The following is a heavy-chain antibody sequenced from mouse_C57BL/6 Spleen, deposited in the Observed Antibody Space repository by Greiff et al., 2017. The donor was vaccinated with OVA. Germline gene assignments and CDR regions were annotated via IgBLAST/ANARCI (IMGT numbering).Heavy chain of an antibody. CDR3: ARYYTGYAMDY. D-gene: IGHD2-12*01. CDR2: IDPSDSYT. V-gene: IGHV1-69*01. J-gene: IGHJ4*01. CDR1: GYTFTSYW. Sequence: VQLQQSGAELVMPGASVKLSCKASGYTFTSYWMHWVKQRPGQGLEWIGEIDPSDSYTNYNQKFKGKSILTVDKSSSTAYMQLSSLTSEDSAVYYCARYYTGYAMDYWGQGTSVTVSS.